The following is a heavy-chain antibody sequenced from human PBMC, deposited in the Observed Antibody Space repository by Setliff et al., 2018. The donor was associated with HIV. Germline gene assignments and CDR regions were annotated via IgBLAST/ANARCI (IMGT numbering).Heavy chain of an antibody. V-gene: IGHV3-74*01. CDR3: ATGGMAAAGPGGGHGLDV. Sequence: GGSLRLSCAASGFTFSSYWMHWVRQAPGKGLVWVSRINNDGSGTNYADSVKGRFTISRDSSKNTLSLQMSSLRAEDTALYYCATGGMAAAGPGGGHGLDVWGQGTTVTVSS. J-gene: IGHJ6*02. CDR2: INNDGSGT. D-gene: IGHD6-13*01. CDR1: GFTFSSYW.